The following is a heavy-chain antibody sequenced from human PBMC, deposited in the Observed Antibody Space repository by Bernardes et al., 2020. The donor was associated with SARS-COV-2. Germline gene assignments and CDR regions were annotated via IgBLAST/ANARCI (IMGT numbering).Heavy chain of an antibody. CDR2: ISNNGLNT. D-gene: IGHD6-13*01. CDR1: GFIFGGYA. V-gene: IGHV3-23*01. CDR3: AKTPPAIAAGGFDS. J-gene: IGHJ4*02. Sequence: GGSLRLSCEASGFIFGGYAMSWVRQTPGKGLEWVSEISNNGLNTFYADSVRGRFIISRDNSKDTLYLQMNSLRVDDTAIYYCAKTPPAIAAGGFDSWGQGTLVTVSS.